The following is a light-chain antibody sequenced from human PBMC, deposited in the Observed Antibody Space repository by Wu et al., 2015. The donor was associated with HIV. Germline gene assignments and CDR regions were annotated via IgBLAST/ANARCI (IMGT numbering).Light chain of an antibody. CDR2: DAS. CDR3: QQYRSLPRT. Sequence: EVLLTQSPATLSLSPGERASLSCRASQSISGSLAWYQQKFGQAPRLIIYDASNRATGIPVRFSGSGSGTDFTLTISRLEPEDFAVYYCQQYRSLPRTFGQGTKVEIK. V-gene: IGKV3-11*01. CDR1: QSISGS. J-gene: IGKJ1*01.